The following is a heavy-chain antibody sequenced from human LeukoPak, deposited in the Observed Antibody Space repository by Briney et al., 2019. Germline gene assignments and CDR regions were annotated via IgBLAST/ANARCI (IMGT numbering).Heavy chain of an antibody. CDR2: IYYSGST. J-gene: IGHJ4*02. Sequence: SETLSLTCTVSGGSISSSSYYWGWIRQPPGKGLEWIGSIYYSGSTHYNPSLKTRVTISVDTSKNQFSLKLSSVTAADTAVYYCARRARGSYLYYFDYWGQGTLVTVSS. D-gene: IGHD3-10*01. CDR1: GGSISSSSYY. V-gene: IGHV4-39*01. CDR3: ARRARGSYLYYFDY.